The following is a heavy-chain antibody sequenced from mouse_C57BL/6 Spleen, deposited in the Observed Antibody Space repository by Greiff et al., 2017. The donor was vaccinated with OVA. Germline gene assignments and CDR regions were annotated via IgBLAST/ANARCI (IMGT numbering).Heavy chain of an antibody. V-gene: IGHV5-16*01. CDR3: ARSYSNVFDY. D-gene: IGHD2-5*01. J-gene: IGHJ2*01. CDR1: GFTFSDYY. Sequence: EVMLVESEGGLVQPGSSMKLSCTASGFTFSDYYMAWVRQVPEKGLEWVANINYDGSSTYYLDSLKSRFIISRDNAKKILYLQMSSLKSEDTAKYYCARSYSNVFDYWGQGTTLTVSS. CDR2: INYDGSST.